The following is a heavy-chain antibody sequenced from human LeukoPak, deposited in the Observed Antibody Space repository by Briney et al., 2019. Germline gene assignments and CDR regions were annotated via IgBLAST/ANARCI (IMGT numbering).Heavy chain of an antibody. J-gene: IGHJ4*02. CDR2: TYYRSKWYN. Sequence: SQTLSLTCAISGDSVSSNSAAWNWIRQSPSRGLEWLGRTYYRSKWYNDYAVSVKSRITINPDTSKNQFSLKLSSVTAADTAVYYCARQGRGYGGNSDYWGQGTLVTVSS. D-gene: IGHD4-23*01. V-gene: IGHV6-1*01. CDR3: ARQGRGYGGNSDY. CDR1: GDSVSSNSAA.